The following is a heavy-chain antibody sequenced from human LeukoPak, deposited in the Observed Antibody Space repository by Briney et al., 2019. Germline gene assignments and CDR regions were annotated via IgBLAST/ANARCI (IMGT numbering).Heavy chain of an antibody. V-gene: IGHV3-30*02. Sequence: GGSLRLSCAASGFTFSSYGMHWVRQAPGKGLEWVAFIRYDGSNKYYADSVKGRFTISRDNSKNTLYLQMNSLRAEDTAVYYCARDRYYGSGSSENGFDYWGQGTLVTVSS. CDR1: GFTFSSYG. J-gene: IGHJ4*02. CDR2: IRYDGSNK. D-gene: IGHD3-10*01. CDR3: ARDRYYGSGSSENGFDY.